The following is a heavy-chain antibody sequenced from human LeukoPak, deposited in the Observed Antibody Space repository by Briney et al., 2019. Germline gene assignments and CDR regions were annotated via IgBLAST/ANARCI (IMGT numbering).Heavy chain of an antibody. CDR3: AKEHNWSDGYYYYLKDV. CDR1: GFSFSSYG. D-gene: IGHD1-1*01. CDR2: ISGSGNST. Sequence: GGSLRLSCAASGFSFSSYGMSWVRQAPGKGLEWVSAISGSGNSTYYADSVKGRLTISRDNSKNTLYLQMNGLRAEDTAVYYCAKEHNWSDGYYYYLKDVWGQGTTVTVSS. V-gene: IGHV3-23*01. J-gene: IGHJ6*02.